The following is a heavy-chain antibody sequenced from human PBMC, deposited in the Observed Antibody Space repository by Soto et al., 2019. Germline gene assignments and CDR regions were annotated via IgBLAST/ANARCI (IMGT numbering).Heavy chain of an antibody. Sequence: QVQLVQSGAEVKKPGASVKDSCKTSGYTFTSYHISWVRQAPGQGLEWKGWISAYNIKTNYAQKFQGRVTMTTDTLTRTAYMELRSLRSDDTAVYYCARDAPPTDYWGQGTLVSVSS. J-gene: IGHJ4*02. CDR1: GYTFTSYH. V-gene: IGHV1-18*01. CDR2: ISAYNIKT. CDR3: ARDAPPTDY.